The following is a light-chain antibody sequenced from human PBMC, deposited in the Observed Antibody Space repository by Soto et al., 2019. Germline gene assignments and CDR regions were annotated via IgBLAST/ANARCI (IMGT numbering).Light chain of an antibody. CDR2: GNI. CDR3: QSYDNTRVFV. Sequence: QSVLTQPPSVSGAPGQRITLSCIGSSSNIGADYDVHWYQQLPGTAPKLLIYGNINRPSGVPDRFSGSKSGASAALAITGLQAEDEALYNCQSYDNTRVFVFGTGTKITVL. V-gene: IGLV1-40*03. J-gene: IGLJ1*01. CDR1: SSNIGADYD.